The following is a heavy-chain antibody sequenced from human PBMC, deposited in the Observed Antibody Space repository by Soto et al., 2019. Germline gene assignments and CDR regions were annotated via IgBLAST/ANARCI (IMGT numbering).Heavy chain of an antibody. V-gene: IGHV1-24*01. D-gene: IGHD1-20*01. CDR2: FDPEDGET. CDR1: GYTLTELS. CDR3: ARDLGIRDAFDI. Sequence: GASVKVSCKVSGYTLTELSMHWVRQAPGKGLEWMGGFDPEDGETIYAQKFQGRVTMTTDTSTSTAYMELRSLRSDDTAVYYCARDLGIRDAFDIWGQGTMVTVSS. J-gene: IGHJ3*02.